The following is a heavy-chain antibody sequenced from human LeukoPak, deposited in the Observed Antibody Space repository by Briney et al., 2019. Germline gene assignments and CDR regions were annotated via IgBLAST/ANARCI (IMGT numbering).Heavy chain of an antibody. Sequence: SVKVSCKASGGTFSSYAISWARQAPGQGLEWMGGIIPIFGTANYAQKFQGRVTITTDESTSTAYMELSSLRSEDTAVYYCARGRVGANDYFDYWGQGTLVTVSS. CDR2: IIPIFGTA. V-gene: IGHV1-69*05. D-gene: IGHD1-26*01. CDR1: GGTFSSYA. J-gene: IGHJ4*02. CDR3: ARGRVGANDYFDY.